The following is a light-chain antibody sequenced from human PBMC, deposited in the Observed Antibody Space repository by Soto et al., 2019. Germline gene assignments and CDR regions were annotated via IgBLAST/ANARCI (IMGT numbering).Light chain of an antibody. J-gene: IGKJ1*01. CDR2: DVS. Sequence: DIQMTQSPSTLSGSVGDRVTSTYRASQTISSWLAWYQQKPGKAPKLLIYDVSTLASGVPSGFSGSASGTEFTLTISNLESDDFASYYCQQYHRYSTFGQGTKVDIK. V-gene: IGKV1-5*01. CDR3: QQYHRYST. CDR1: QTISSW.